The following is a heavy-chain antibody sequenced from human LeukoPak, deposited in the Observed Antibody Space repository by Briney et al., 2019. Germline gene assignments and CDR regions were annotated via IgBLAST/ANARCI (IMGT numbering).Heavy chain of an antibody. CDR3: ARDGLAGY. V-gene: IGHV3-21*01. CDR2: ISSSSSYI. Sequence: GGSLRLSCAASGFTFSSYWMHWVRQAPGKGLEWVSSISSSSSYIYYADSVKGRFTISRDNAKNSLYLQMKSLRAEDTAVYYCARDGLAGYWGQGTLVTVSS. CDR1: GFTFSSYW. J-gene: IGHJ4*02.